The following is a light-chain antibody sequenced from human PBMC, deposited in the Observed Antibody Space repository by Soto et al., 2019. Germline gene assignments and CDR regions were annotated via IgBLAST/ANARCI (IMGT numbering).Light chain of an antibody. V-gene: IGKV3-15*01. CDR3: HQYNTWPPRFT. CDR1: QRFTTT. CDR2: NAS. J-gene: IGKJ3*01. Sequence: EIGRTQSPAILSLSPGETATLSCRASQRFTTTLSWYQQMPGQTPRLLIYNASTRATAVPARFSGGGSVTEFSLTISSLQSDDVGVYYCHQYNTWPPRFTFGPGTQVDIK.